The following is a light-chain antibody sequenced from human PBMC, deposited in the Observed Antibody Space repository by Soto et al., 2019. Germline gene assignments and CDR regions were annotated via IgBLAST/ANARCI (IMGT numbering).Light chain of an antibody. CDR3: QQYGSSPS. CDR1: QSVSSSY. Sequence: EIGLTQSPGTLSLSPGERATLSCRASQSVSSSYLAWYQQKPGQAPRLLIYVSSSRATCIPDRFSGSGSGTDFILTISRLEPEDFAVYYCQQYGSSPSFGGGTKVEIK. CDR2: VSS. J-gene: IGKJ4*01. V-gene: IGKV3-20*01.